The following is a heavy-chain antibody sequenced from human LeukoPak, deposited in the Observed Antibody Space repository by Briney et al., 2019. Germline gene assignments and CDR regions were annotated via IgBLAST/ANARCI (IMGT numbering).Heavy chain of an antibody. J-gene: IGHJ6*03. Sequence: PSETLSLTRTVSGGSISSYYWSWIRQPPGKGLEWIGYIYTSGSTNYNPSLKSRVTISVDTSKNQFSLKLSSVTAADTAVYYCARVYYYYMDVWGKGTTVTVSS. CDR1: GGSISSYY. V-gene: IGHV4-4*09. CDR3: ARVYYYYMDV. CDR2: IYTSGST.